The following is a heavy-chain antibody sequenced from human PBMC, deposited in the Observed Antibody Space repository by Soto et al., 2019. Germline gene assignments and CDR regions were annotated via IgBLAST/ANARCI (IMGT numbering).Heavy chain of an antibody. J-gene: IGHJ4*02. CDR3: ARVVGGRFY. V-gene: IGHV3-48*01. Sequence: EVQLVESGGGLVQPGGSLRLSCAASGFTFSTHSMNWVRQAPGKGLEWVSYISSDSNTIYYADSVKGRFTISRDNAKNSLYLQMNSLRVEDTAVYYCARVVGGRFYWGQGTLVTVSS. CDR2: ISSDSNTI. CDR1: GFTFSTHS. D-gene: IGHD2-21*01.